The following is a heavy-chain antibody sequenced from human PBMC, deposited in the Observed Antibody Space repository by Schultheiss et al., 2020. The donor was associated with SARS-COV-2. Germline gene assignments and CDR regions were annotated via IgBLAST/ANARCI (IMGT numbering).Heavy chain of an antibody. CDR2: ISWNSGTI. CDR1: GFTFDDYA. V-gene: IGHV3-9*01. Sequence: GGSLRLSCAASGFTFDDYAMHWVRLGPGKGLEWVSGISWNSGTIGHADSVKGRFIISRDNAKNSLYLQMNSLRAEDTAVYYCASSRSGWYSSWFDPWGQGTLVTVSS. CDR3: ASSRSGWYSSWFDP. J-gene: IGHJ5*02. D-gene: IGHD6-19*01.